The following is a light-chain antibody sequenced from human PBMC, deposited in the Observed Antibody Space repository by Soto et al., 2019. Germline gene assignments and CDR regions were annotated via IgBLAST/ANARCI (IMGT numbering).Light chain of an antibody. J-gene: IGKJ1*01. CDR2: GAS. CDR1: QSVRYD. CDR3: QQYDNWPQT. V-gene: IGKV3-15*01. Sequence: EIVLTQSPATLSLSPGERATLSCRASQSVRYDYLAWYRQIPGQPPSLLIYGASTRATGIPARFSGRGSGTEFTLTISSLQSVDFAVYYCQQYDNWPQTFGQGTKVDI.